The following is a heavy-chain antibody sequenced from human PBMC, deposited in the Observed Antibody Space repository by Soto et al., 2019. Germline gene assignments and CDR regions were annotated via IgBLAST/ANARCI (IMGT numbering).Heavy chain of an antibody. J-gene: IGHJ4*02. D-gene: IGHD6-13*01. CDR1: GGSISSYY. V-gene: IGHV4-59*08. Sequence: SETLSLTCTVSGGSISSYYWSWIRQPPGKGLEWIGYIYYSGSTNYNPSLKSRVTISVDTSKNQFSLKLSSVTAADTAVYYCARHVIAAASYFDYWGQGTLVTVSS. CDR3: ARHVIAAASYFDY. CDR2: IYYSGST.